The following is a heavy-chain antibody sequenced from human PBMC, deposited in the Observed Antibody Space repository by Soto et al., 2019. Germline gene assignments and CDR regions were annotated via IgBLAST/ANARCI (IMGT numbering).Heavy chain of an antibody. J-gene: IGHJ4*02. CDR3: TVYGGKGAFDS. CDR1: GFTFRNAW. Sequence: GGSLRLSCAASGFTFRNAWMSWVRQAPGKGLEWVGRIKSKSDGGAIDYAAPVKGRFILSRDDSKNMLYLQMNSLKTEDTAAYYCTVYGGKGAFDSWGQGTLVTVSS. V-gene: IGHV3-15*01. D-gene: IGHD4-17*01. CDR2: IKSKSDGGAI.